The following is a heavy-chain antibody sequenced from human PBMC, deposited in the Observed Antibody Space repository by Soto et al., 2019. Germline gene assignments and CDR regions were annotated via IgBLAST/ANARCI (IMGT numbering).Heavy chain of an antibody. CDR3: ASTPDRGEYNWFDP. Sequence: SVKVSCKASGGTFSSYAISWVRQAPGQGLEWMGGIIPIFGTANYAQKFQGRVTITADESTSTAYMELSSLRSEDTAVYYCASTPDRGEYNWFDPWGQGTLVTVSS. CDR2: IIPIFGTA. D-gene: IGHD3-16*01. V-gene: IGHV1-69*13. CDR1: GGTFSSYA. J-gene: IGHJ5*02.